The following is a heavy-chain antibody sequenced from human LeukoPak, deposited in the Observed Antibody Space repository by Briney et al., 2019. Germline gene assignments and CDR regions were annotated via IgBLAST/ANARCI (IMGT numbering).Heavy chain of an antibody. CDR1: GFTFSSYS. J-gene: IGHJ4*02. V-gene: IGHV3-21*01. CDR3: ARDAVDFWSGYNIDY. D-gene: IGHD3-3*01. Sequence: GGSLRLSCAASGFTFSSYSMNWVRQAPGKGLEWVSSISSSSSYIYYADSVKGRFTISRDNAKNSLYLQMNRLRAEDTDVYYCARDAVDFWSGYNIDYWGQGTLVTVSS. CDR2: ISSSSSYI.